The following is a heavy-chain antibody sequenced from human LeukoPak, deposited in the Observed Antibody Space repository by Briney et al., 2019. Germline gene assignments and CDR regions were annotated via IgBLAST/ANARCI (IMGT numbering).Heavy chain of an antibody. J-gene: IGHJ4*02. CDR2: ISWNSGSI. CDR1: GFTFDDYA. V-gene: IGHV3-9*01. D-gene: IGHD1-26*01. Sequence: PGGSLRLSCVASGFTFDDYAMHWVRQAPGKGLEWVSGISWNSGSIDYADSVKGRFTISRDNAKNSLYLQMNSLRAEDTALYYCAKDIDLGSGSYYLDYGGQGTLLTVS. CDR3: AKDIDLGSGSYYLDY.